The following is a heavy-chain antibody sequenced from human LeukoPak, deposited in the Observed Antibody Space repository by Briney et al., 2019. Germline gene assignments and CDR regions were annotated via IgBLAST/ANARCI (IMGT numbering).Heavy chain of an antibody. J-gene: IGHJ4*02. V-gene: IGHV3-30-3*01. D-gene: IGHD3-22*01. CDR2: ISYDGSNK. CDR3: ARAGSRYYDSSGYTDY. Sequence: GGSLRLSCAASGFTFSSYAMHWVRQAPGKGLEWVAVISYDGSNKYYADSVKGRFTISRDNSKNMLYLQMNSLRAEDTAVYYCARAGSRYYDSSGYTDYWGQGTLVTVSS. CDR1: GFTFSSYA.